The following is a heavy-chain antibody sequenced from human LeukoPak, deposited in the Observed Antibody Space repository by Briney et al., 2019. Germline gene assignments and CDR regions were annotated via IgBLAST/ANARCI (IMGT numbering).Heavy chain of an antibody. CDR3: AADPDTTMAFDY. CDR1: GFTFTSSS. CDR2: IVSGSSDT. J-gene: IGHJ4*02. Sequence: SVKVSCKASGFTFTSSSIQWVRQARGQRLEWIGWIVSGSSDTYYAQKFQERVTITRDMSTSTAYLELSSLRSEDTAVYYCAADPDTTMAFDYWGQGTMVTVSS. V-gene: IGHV1-58*02. D-gene: IGHD5-18*01.